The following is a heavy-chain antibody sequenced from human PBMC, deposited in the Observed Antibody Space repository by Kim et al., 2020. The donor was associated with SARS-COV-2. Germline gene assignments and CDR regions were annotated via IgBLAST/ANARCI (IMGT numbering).Heavy chain of an antibody. V-gene: IGHV4-34*01. CDR2: INHSGST. CDR3: ARRVRYFDWLFDY. J-gene: IGHJ4*02. D-gene: IGHD3-9*01. CDR1: GGSFSGYY. Sequence: SETLSLTCAVYGGSFSGYYWSWIRQPPGKGLEWIGEINHSGSTNYNPSLKSRVTISVDTSKNQFSLKLSSVTAADTAVYYCARRVRYFDWLFDYWGQGTLVTVSS.